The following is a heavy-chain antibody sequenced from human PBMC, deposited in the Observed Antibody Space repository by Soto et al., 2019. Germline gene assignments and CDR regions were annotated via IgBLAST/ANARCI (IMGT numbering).Heavy chain of an antibody. CDR2: ISYDGSNK. D-gene: IGHD3-16*01. J-gene: IGHJ6*02. CDR3: AKDEAPSGNYPYGMDV. CDR1: GFTFSSYG. V-gene: IGHV3-30*18. Sequence: QVQLVESGGGVVQPGRSLRLSCAASGFTFSSYGMHWVRQATGKGLEWVAVISYDGSNKYYADSVKGRFTISRDNSKNTPLLQMNSLTAEDTAVYYWAKDEAPSGNYPYGMDVWGQGTTVTVSS.